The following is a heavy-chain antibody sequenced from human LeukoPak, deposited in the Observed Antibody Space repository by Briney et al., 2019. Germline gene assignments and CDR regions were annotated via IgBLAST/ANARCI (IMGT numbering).Heavy chain of an antibody. D-gene: IGHD3-22*01. CDR2: INHSGST. CDR3: ARTHYYDSSGYEGSYYFDY. Sequence: PSETLSLTCAVYGGSFSGYYWSWIRQPPGKGLGWIGQINHSGSTNYNPSLKSRVTISVDTSKNQFSLKLSSVTAADTAVYYCARTHYYDSSGYEGSYYFDYWGQGTLATVSS. V-gene: IGHV4-34*01. J-gene: IGHJ4*02. CDR1: GGSFSGYY.